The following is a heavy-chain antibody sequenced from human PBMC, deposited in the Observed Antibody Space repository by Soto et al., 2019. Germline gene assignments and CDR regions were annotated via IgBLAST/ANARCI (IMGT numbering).Heavy chain of an antibody. CDR3: EGADPDASVGY. J-gene: IGHJ4*02. CDR2: ISYSGST. V-gene: IGHV4-59*11. D-gene: IGHD3-16*01. CDR1: GGSMSSHY. Sequence: PSETLSLTCTVSGGSMSSHYWTWLRQPPGKGLEWIGYISYSGSTYYNPSLKSRVTISADTSRNQFSLKLSSVIAADTAVYYCEGADPDASVGYWGQGTLVTVSS.